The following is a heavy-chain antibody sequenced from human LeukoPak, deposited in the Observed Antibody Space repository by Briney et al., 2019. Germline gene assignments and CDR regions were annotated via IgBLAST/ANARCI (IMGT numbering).Heavy chain of an antibody. Sequence: PGGSLRLSCAASGFTFSSYAMHWVRQAPGKGLEWVSAISGSGGSTYYADSVKGRFTISRDNSKNTLYLQMNSLRAEDTAVYYCAKDEANYYYGSGSFFDWGQGTLVTVSS. CDR2: ISGSGGST. J-gene: IGHJ4*02. CDR1: GFTFSSYA. D-gene: IGHD3-10*01. CDR3: AKDEANYYYGSGSFFD. V-gene: IGHV3-23*01.